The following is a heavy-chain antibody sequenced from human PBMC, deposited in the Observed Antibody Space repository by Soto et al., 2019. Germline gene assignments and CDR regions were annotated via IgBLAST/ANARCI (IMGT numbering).Heavy chain of an antibody. CDR1: GYSFTSYW. CDR2: IYPGDSDT. Sequence: GESLKISCKGSGYSFTSYWIGWVRQMPGKGLEWMGIIYPGDSDTRYSPSFQGQVTISADKSISTAYLQWSSLKASDTAMYYCAILSDYYDSSGYYPGWFDPWGQGTLVTVSS. V-gene: IGHV5-51*01. D-gene: IGHD3-22*01. CDR3: AILSDYYDSSGYYPGWFDP. J-gene: IGHJ5*02.